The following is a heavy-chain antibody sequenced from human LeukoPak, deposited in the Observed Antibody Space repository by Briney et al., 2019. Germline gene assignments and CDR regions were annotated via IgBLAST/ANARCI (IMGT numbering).Heavy chain of an antibody. J-gene: IGHJ3*02. CDR2: ISGSGGTI. V-gene: IGHV3-11*04. D-gene: IGHD4-11*01. CDR1: GFTFSDYY. CDR3: ARGGLQYPDAFDI. Sequence: GGSLRLSCAASGFTFSDYYMNWIRQAPGKGLECVSYISGSGGTIYYADSVKGRFTISRDNAKNLLYLQMNNLRAEDTAVYYCARGGLQYPDAFDIWGQGTMVTVSS.